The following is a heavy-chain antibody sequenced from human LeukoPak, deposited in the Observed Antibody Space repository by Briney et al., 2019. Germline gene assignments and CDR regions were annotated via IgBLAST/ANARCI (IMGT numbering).Heavy chain of an antibody. V-gene: IGHV4-59*01. CDR2: IYYSGTT. CDR3: ARVPHYYAMDV. Sequence: SETLYLTCIVSGGSISSNYWSWIRQPPGKGLEWIGFIYYSGTTNYNPSLKSRVTISVDTSKNQFSLQLSSVTAADTAVYYCARVPHYYAMDVWGQGTTVTVSS. CDR1: GGSISSNY. J-gene: IGHJ6*02.